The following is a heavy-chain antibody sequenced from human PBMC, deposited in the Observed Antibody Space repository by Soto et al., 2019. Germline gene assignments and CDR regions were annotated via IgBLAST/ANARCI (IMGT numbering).Heavy chain of an antibody. V-gene: IGHV1-46*01. CDR2: TNPNDGGT. Sequence: PSVKVSCKASGYTLTTYHIHWLRQAPGHGLDWMGITNPNDGGTTYAQKFQGRATVTRDTSTSTVYMELNSLTSEDTAVYYCARRALGSIDYWGQGTMVTVSS. CDR3: ARRALGSIDY. J-gene: IGHJ4*02. D-gene: IGHD7-27*01. CDR1: GYTLTTYH.